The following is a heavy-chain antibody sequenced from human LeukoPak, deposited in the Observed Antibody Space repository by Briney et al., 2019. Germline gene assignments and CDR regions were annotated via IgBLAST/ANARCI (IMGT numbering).Heavy chain of an antibody. J-gene: IGHJ4*02. Sequence: GESLKISCKGSGFSFTSYYIAWVRQMPGKGLEWMGVIFPGDSNTRYSPSFQGQVTISADKSISTAYLQWSSLKASDTAMYYCARRGPALVYWGQGTPVTVSS. CDR1: GFSFTSYY. CDR2: IFPGDSNT. V-gene: IGHV5-51*01. D-gene: IGHD3-16*01. CDR3: ARRGPALVY.